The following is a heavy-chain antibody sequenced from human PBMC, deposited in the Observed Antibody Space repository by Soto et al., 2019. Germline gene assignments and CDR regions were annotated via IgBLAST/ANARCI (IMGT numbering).Heavy chain of an antibody. Sequence: PGGSLRLSCVASGFMFSNYGMTWVRQAPGKGLEWVSTISYSGHTFYADSTEGRFTISRDNAKNLVSLQLDSLRAEGTALYYCARDYSAWSRDFWGHGTLVTVSS. D-gene: IGHD6-19*01. CDR1: GFMFSNYG. CDR3: ARDYSAWSRDF. CDR2: ISYSGHT. V-gene: IGHV3-21*01. J-gene: IGHJ4*01.